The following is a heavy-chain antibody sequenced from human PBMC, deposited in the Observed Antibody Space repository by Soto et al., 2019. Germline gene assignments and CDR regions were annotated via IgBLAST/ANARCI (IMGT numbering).Heavy chain of an antibody. CDR1: GFTFSSYW. V-gene: IGHV3-7*01. Sequence: EVQLVESGGGLVQPGGSLRLSCAASGFTFSSYWMSWVRQAPGKGLEWVANIKHDGSEKYYVDSVKGRFTISRDNAKNSLYLQMNSLSAEDTAVYYCARARADYYDSSGYPHGHWGQGTLVTVSS. CDR2: IKHDGSEK. CDR3: ARARADYYDSSGYPHGH. J-gene: IGHJ4*02. D-gene: IGHD3-22*01.